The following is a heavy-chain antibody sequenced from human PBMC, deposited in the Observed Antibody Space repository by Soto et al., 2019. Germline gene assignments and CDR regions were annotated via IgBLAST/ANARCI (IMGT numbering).Heavy chain of an antibody. V-gene: IGHV3-30*18. CDR2: ISYDGNRE. CDR1: GFTFSNYG. CDR3: AKDGDFRSFDGWLDA. Sequence: QVQVVDSGGGVVQPGRSLRLSCAASGFTFSNYGMHWVRQAPGKGLEWVAVISYDGNREYYIDSVKGRFTISRDNSENTLHLQMNSLRGEDTAVYYCAKDGDFRSFDGWLDAWGQGTLVTVSS. J-gene: IGHJ5*02. D-gene: IGHD3-3*01.